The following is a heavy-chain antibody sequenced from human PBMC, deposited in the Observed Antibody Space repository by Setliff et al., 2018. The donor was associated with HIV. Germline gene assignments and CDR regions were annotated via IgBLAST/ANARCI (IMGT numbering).Heavy chain of an antibody. J-gene: IGHJ3*01. Sequence: GESLKISCKGSGYNFANYWIGWVRQMPGKGLEWMGIVYPGDSDTKYSPSFRGQFAISAVKSITTAFLQWSSLKASDTALYYCARRRTSGSLLDAFDVWGQGTMVTVSS. CDR2: VYPGDSDT. CDR3: ARRRTSGSLLDAFDV. V-gene: IGHV5-51*01. CDR1: GYNFANYW. D-gene: IGHD1-26*01.